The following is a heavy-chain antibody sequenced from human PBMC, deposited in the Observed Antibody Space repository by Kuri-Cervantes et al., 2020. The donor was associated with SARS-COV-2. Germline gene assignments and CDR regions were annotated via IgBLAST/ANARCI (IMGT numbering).Heavy chain of an antibody. J-gene: IGHJ3*02. CDR3: ARCLSGLRYFDWLSKGNAFDI. Sequence: SVKVSCKASGGTFSSAIISWVRQAPGQGLEWMGGIMPALGMPNYAQKFRGRVTMTRNTSISTAYMELSSLRSEDTAVYYCARCLSGLRYFDWLSKGNAFDIWGQGTMVTVSS. V-gene: IGHV1-69*10. D-gene: IGHD3-9*01. CDR1: GGTFSSAI. CDR2: IMPALGMP.